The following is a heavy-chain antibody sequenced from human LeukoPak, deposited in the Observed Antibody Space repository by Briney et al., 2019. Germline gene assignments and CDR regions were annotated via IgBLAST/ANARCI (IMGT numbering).Heavy chain of an antibody. V-gene: IGHV4-4*07. D-gene: IGHD2/OR15-2a*01. CDR1: GGSIGSYY. Sequence: PSETLSLTCTVSGGSIGSYYWSWIRQPAGKGLEWIGRIYTSGSTNYNPSLKSRVTMSVDTSKNQFSLKLSSVTAADTAVYYCARRSCNLQGRSKIDYWGQGTLVTVSS. J-gene: IGHJ4*02. CDR3: ARRSCNLQGRSKIDY. CDR2: IYTSGST.